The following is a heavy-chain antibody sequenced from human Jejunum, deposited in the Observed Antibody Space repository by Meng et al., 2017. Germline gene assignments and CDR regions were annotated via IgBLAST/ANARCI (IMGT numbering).Heavy chain of an antibody. D-gene: IGHD3-22*01. Sequence: QITVKESGPTLVKPTQTLTLTCTFSGFSLSPSGVGVGWVRQPPGKALEWLALFYWDDDKRYNPTLKSRVTITKDTSKNEVVLTMTNMDPVDTATYYCARRRGADYYDRIFFDYWGPGILVTVSS. CDR2: FYWDDDK. V-gene: IGHV2-5*02. J-gene: IGHJ4*02. CDR3: ARRRGADYYDRIFFDY. CDR1: GFSLSPSGVG.